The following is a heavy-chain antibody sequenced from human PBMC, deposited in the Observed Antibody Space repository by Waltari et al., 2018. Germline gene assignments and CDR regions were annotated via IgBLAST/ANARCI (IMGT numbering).Heavy chain of an antibody. J-gene: IGHJ5*02. D-gene: IGHD2-15*01. CDR1: GGSISSGGYY. V-gene: IGHV4-31*03. CDR3: AREGCSGGSCYYWFDP. Sequence: QVQLQESGPGLVKPSQTLSLTCTVSGGSISSGGYYWSWIRQHPGKGLEWIGYIYYSGSTYYNPSLKSRVTMSLDTSNNQFSLRLSSVTAADTAVYYCAREGCSGGSCYYWFDPWGQGTLVTVSS. CDR2: IYYSGST.